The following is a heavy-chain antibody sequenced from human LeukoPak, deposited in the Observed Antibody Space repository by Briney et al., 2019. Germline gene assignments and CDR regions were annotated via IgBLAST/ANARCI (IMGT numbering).Heavy chain of an antibody. CDR2: INPNSGGT. Sequence: ASVTVSCKASGYTFTGYYMHWVRQAPGQGLEWMGWINPNSGGTNYAQKFQGRVTMTRDTSISTAYMELSRLRSDDTAVYYCAAPGYYYGSGSYTKPFADWGQGTLVTVSS. D-gene: IGHD3-10*01. V-gene: IGHV1-2*02. J-gene: IGHJ4*02. CDR3: AAPGYYYGSGSYTKPFAD. CDR1: GYTFTGYY.